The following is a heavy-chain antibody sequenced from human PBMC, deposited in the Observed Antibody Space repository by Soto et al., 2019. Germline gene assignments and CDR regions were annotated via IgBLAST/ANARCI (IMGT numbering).Heavy chain of an antibody. CDR1: GGTFSDST. D-gene: IGHD1-1*01. V-gene: IGHV1-69*13. CDR2: IIPIFDTA. CDR3: ARNGTLTGYSYGMDV. Sequence: SVKASCKASGGTFSDSTINWVRQAPGQRLEWMGGIIPIFDTANYAEKFQGRVTITADESTSTSFMEVSSLRSEDTAVYYCARNGTLTGYSYGMDVWGQGTRLAVS. J-gene: IGHJ6*02.